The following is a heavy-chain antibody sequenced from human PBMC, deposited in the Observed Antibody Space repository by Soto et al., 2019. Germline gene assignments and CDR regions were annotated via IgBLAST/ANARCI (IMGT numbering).Heavy chain of an antibody. J-gene: IGHJ5*02. Sequence: GGSLRLSCAASGFTFSTYEMSWVRQAPGKGLEWVSVIYSGGSTYYADSVKGRFTISRDNSKNTLYLQMNSLRAEDTAVYYCARVSRDVAWFDPWGQGTLVTVSS. D-gene: IGHD2-21*02. CDR1: GFTFSTYE. CDR3: ARVSRDVAWFDP. V-gene: IGHV3-53*01. CDR2: IYSGGST.